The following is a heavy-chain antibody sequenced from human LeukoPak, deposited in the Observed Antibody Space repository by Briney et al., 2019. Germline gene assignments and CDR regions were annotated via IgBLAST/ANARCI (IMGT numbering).Heavy chain of an antibody. CDR3: ARGGGPTVVTPDYFDY. J-gene: IGHJ4*02. CDR2: IYHSGST. CDR1: GGSISSGGYP. V-gene: IGHV4-30-2*01. Sequence: PSETLSLTCTVSGGSISSGGYPWSWIRQPPGKGLESIGYIYHSGSTYYNPSLESRVTISVDRSKNQFSLKLSSVTAADTAVYYCARGGGPTVVTPDYFDYWGQGTLVTVSS. D-gene: IGHD4-23*01.